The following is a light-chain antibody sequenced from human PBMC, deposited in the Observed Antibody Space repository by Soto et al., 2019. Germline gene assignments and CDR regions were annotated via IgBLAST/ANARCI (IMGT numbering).Light chain of an antibody. CDR2: KAS. CDR3: QQYNSDSRT. J-gene: IGKJ1*01. V-gene: IGKV1-5*03. Sequence: DIQMTQSPSTLSASVGDRVTITCRASQSIGTWLAWYQQKPGKAPKRLIYKASSLESGVPSRFSGGGSGTEFTLSISSLQPDDFATYYCQQYNSDSRTFGQGTKVEIK. CDR1: QSIGTW.